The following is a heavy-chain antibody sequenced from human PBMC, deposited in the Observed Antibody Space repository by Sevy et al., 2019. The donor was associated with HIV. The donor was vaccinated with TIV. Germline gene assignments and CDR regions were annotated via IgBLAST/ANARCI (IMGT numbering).Heavy chain of an antibody. J-gene: IGHJ4*02. CDR1: GFIFSGYW. Sequence: GGSLRLSCAASGFIFSGYWMSWVRQAPGRGLEGVANIKQDGSEMYYGDSVKGRFTISRDNAKNSLYLQMNSLRVEDTGVYYCARDSAMTKDSWGQGTLVTVSS. CDR2: IKQDGSEM. D-gene: IGHD4-17*01. V-gene: IGHV3-7*01. CDR3: ARDSAMTKDS.